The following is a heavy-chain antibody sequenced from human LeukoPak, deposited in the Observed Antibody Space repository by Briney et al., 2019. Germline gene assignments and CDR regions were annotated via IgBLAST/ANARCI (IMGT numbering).Heavy chain of an antibody. D-gene: IGHD2-15*01. CDR1: GSTFSNAW. J-gene: IGHJ4*02. CDR3: TTDKGYCSGGSCSDTDH. CDR2: IKSKTDGGTT. V-gene: IGHV3-15*01. Sequence: PGGSLRLSCAASGSTFSNAWMSWVRQAPGKGLEWVGRIKSKTDGGTTDYAAPVKGRFTISRDDSKNTLYLQMNSLKTEDTAVYYCTTDKGYCSGGSCSDTDHWGQGTLVTVSS.